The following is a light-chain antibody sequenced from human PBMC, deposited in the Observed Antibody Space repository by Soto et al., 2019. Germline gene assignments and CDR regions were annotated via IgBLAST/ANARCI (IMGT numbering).Light chain of an antibody. V-gene: IGKV1-39*01. CDR2: SAS. CDR1: HSINTF. Sequence: DIQMTQSPSSLSASVGDRVTITCRASHSINTFLNWYQHTPGKAPKLLIYSASTLQSGVPPRFSGSGSATEFTLTISSLQPDDFTTYYCQQSYNALTFGGGTKVEIK. CDR3: QQSYNALT. J-gene: IGKJ4*01.